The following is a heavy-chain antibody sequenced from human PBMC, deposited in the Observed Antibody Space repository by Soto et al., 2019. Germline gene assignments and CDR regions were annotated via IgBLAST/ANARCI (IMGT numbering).Heavy chain of an antibody. V-gene: IGHV4-28*01. CDR3: ARTENQGHLDY. CDR1: GYSISSSNW. CDR2: IYDSGTT. Sequence: QVQLQESGPGLVKPSDTLSLTCAVSGYSISSSNWWGWIRQPPGKGLEWIGYIYDSGTTYYNPSLKRRVTTSVVTFKNQFSLKLTSVTAVDAAVYFCARTENQGHLDYWGQGTLVTVSS. J-gene: IGHJ4*02.